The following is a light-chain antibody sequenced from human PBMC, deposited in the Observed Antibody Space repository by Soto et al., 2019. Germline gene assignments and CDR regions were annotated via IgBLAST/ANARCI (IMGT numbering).Light chain of an antibody. CDR2: DVS. CDR1: SSDVGSYNR. V-gene: IGLV2-18*01. J-gene: IGLJ1*01. CDR3: SLYTSSSTYV. Sequence: QSVLTQPPSVSGSPGQSVTLSCTGTSSDVGSYNRVSWYQQPPGTAPKVMIYDVSNRPSGVPDRFSGSKSGNTASLTISGLQAEDESDYYCSLYTSSSTYVFGTGTKLTVL.